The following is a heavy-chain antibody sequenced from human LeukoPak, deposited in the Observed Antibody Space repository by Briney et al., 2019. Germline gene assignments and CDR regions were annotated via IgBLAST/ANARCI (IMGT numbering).Heavy chain of an antibody. D-gene: IGHD5-18*01. CDR2: IYTSGST. CDR3: ARRGTAMVDY. CDR1: GGSINSYY. J-gene: IGHJ4*02. V-gene: IGHV4-4*07. Sequence: SETLSLTCTVSGGSINSYYWSWIRQPAGKGLEWIGRIYTSGSTNNNPSLKSRVTMSVDTSKNQFSMKLSSVTAADTAVYYCARRGTAMVDYWGEGTLVTVSS.